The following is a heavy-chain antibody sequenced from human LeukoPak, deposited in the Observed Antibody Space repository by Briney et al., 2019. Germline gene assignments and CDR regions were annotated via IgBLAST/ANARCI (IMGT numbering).Heavy chain of an antibody. CDR2: ISGSGGST. CDR1: GFTFSSYA. Sequence: PGGSLRLSYAASGFTFSSYAMSWVRQAPGKGLEWVSAISGSGGSTYYADSVKGRFTISRDNSKNTLYLQMNSLGAEDTAVYYCAKDLQYYYDSSGYYHYWGQGTLVTVSS. V-gene: IGHV3-23*01. CDR3: AKDLQYYYDSSGYYHY. D-gene: IGHD3-22*01. J-gene: IGHJ4*02.